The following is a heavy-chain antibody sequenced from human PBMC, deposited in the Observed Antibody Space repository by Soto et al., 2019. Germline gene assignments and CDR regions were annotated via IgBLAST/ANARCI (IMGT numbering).Heavy chain of an antibody. CDR1: GGTFSSYA. J-gene: IGHJ4*02. D-gene: IGHD3-10*01. CDR2: IIPIFGTA. V-gene: IGHV1-69*05. Sequence: GASVKVSCKASGGTFSSYAISWVRQAPGQGLEWMGGIIPIFGTANYAQKFQGRVTMTTDTSTSTAYMELRSLRSDDTAVYYCAREGAGWFGFDYWGQGTLVTVSS. CDR3: AREGAGWFGFDY.